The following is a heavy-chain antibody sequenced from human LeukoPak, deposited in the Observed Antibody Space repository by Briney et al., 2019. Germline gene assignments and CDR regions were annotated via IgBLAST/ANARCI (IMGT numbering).Heavy chain of an antibody. CDR1: GFTFRNYV. V-gene: IGHV3-30-3*01. Sequence: PGGSLRLSCAASGFTFRNYVIHWVRQAPGKGLEWVAVTSSDLNVKLYADSVKGRFTISRDNAKNSLSLQMNSLRAGDTAVYYCAREVAGFDYWGQGTLVTVSS. J-gene: IGHJ4*02. CDR2: TSSDLNVK. D-gene: IGHD6-19*01. CDR3: AREVAGFDY.